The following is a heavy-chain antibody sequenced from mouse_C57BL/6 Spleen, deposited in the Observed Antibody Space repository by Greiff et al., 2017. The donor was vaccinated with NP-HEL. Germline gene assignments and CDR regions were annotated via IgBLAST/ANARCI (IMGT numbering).Heavy chain of an antibody. V-gene: IGHV1-82*01. CDR2: IYPGDGDT. J-gene: IGHJ2*01. Sequence: VKLQQSGPELVKPGASVKISCKASGYAFSSSWMNWVKQRPGKGLEWIGRIYPGDGDTNYNGKFKGKATLTADKSSSTAYMQLSSLTSEDSAVYFCARGVWDYFDYWGQGTTLTVSS. D-gene: IGHD4-1*01. CDR3: ARGVWDYFDY. CDR1: GYAFSSSW.